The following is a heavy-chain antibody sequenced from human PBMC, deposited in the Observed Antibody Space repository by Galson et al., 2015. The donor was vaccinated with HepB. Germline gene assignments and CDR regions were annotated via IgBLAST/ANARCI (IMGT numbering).Heavy chain of an antibody. CDR3: MRDLVWDGGDREY. Sequence: SLRLSCAASGFTYNRSWMSWVRQSPVKGLEWLANIRGDGGEKYYVESVRGRFTISRDNAQNSLYLQMSSLRAEDTAVYYCMRDLVWDGGDREYWGQGALVTVSS. J-gene: IGHJ4*02. CDR1: GFTYNRSW. V-gene: IGHV3-7*01. CDR2: IRGDGGEK. D-gene: IGHD2-21*01.